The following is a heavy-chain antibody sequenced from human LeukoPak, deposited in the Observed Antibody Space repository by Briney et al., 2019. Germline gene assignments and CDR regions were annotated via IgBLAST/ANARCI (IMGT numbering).Heavy chain of an antibody. Sequence: ASVKVSCKASGYTFTDCYMHWVRQAPGQGIEWKGWINPNDGDTNYAQKFQGRVTMTRDTSISTAQMEVSRLRSDDTAVYYCARANFLYCSSSTCLFDYWGQGTLVTVSS. CDR1: GYTFTDCY. V-gene: IGHV1-2*02. CDR2: INPNDGDT. J-gene: IGHJ4*02. CDR3: ARANFLYCSSSTCLFDY. D-gene: IGHD2-2*01.